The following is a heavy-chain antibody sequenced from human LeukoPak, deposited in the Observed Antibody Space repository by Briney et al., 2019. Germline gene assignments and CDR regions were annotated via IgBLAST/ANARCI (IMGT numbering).Heavy chain of an antibody. Sequence: ASVKVSCKASGYTFTSYYMHWVRQAPGQGLEWMGIINPSGGSTSYAQKFQGRVTMTRDTSTSTVYMELSSLRSEDTAVYYCARHTHLPVVPAAKSAAFDIWGQGTMVTVSS. D-gene: IGHD2-2*01. CDR1: GYTFTSYY. V-gene: IGHV1-46*01. J-gene: IGHJ3*02. CDR2: INPSGGST. CDR3: ARHTHLPVVPAAKSAAFDI.